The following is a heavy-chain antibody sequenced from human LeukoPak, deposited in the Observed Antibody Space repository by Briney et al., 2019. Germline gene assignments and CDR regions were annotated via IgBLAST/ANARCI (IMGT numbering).Heavy chain of an antibody. D-gene: IGHD3-10*01. Sequence: GGSLRLSCVASEFTFSTFTMSWVRQAPGKGLEWVASITGDGENTYSADSVKGRFSISRDNSKDMLFLQMSSLRVDDTAIYFCAKSSGSSQKGFDPWGQGTLVTVSS. CDR1: EFTFSTFT. CDR2: ITGDGENT. V-gene: IGHV3-23*01. CDR3: AKSSGSSQKGFDP. J-gene: IGHJ5*02.